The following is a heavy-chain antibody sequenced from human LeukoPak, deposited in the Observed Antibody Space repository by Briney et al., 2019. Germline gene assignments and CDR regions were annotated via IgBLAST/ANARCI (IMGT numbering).Heavy chain of an antibody. J-gene: IGHJ4*02. D-gene: IGHD1-26*01. Sequence: GGSLRLSCAASGFTFSDYYMSWIRQAPGKGLEWVSYISSSGSTIYYADSVKGRFTISRDNAKNTLYLQMNSLRAEDTAVYYCARVPIVGATRFDNWGQGTLVTVSS. V-gene: IGHV3-11*04. CDR2: ISSSGSTI. CDR1: GFTFSDYY. CDR3: ARVPIVGATRFDN.